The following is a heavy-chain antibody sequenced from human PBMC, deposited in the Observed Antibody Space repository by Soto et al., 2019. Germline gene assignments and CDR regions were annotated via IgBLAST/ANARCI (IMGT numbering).Heavy chain of an antibody. CDR3: ARAISIIMAAPAY. CDR1: GYTFSNYA. Sequence: ASVKVSCKTPGYTFSNYAISWVRQAPGQGLEWMGWVSPYNGNANYTEKFQGRVSMTTDTSTTTAYMELTSLTSDDTAIYYCARAISIIMAAPAYSGQGTLVTVSS. CDR2: VSPYNGNA. J-gene: IGHJ4*02. D-gene: IGHD2-8*01. V-gene: IGHV1-18*04.